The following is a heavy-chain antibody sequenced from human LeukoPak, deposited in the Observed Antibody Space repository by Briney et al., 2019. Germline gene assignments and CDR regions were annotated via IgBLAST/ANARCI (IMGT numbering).Heavy chain of an antibody. V-gene: IGHV3-53*01. CDR1: GFTVSSNY. J-gene: IGHJ2*01. D-gene: IGHD3-10*01. CDR2: IYSGGNT. CDR3: ARAISCDHPRYGFFDL. Sequence: GGSLRLSCAASGFTVSSNYMSWVRQAPGKGLEWVSVIYSGGNTYYADSVKGRFTISRDNSKNTLYLQMNSLRVEDTAVYYCARAISCDHPRYGFFDLCGRGILV.